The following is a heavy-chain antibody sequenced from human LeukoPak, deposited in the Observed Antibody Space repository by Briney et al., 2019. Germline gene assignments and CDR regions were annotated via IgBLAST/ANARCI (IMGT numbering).Heavy chain of an antibody. CDR3: AIFGSSTCYKGAFDI. Sequence: SETLSLTCAVYGGSFSGYYWSWIRQPPGKGLEWIGEIVHSGNTKYNPSLKSRVTISVDTSKNQFSLNLTSVTAADTAVYYCAIFGSSTCYKGAFDIWGQGTMVTVAS. CDR1: GGSFSGYY. D-gene: IGHD1-26*01. V-gene: IGHV4-34*12. CDR2: IVHSGNT. J-gene: IGHJ3*02.